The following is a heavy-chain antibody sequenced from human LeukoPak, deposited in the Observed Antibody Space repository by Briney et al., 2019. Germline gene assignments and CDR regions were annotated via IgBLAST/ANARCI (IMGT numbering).Heavy chain of an antibody. V-gene: IGHV3-48*01. Sequence: PGGSLRLSCAASGFTFSSYTMNWVRQPPGKGLEWVSNIGTSSTTIYYADSVKGRFTISRDNAKNSLYLQMNSLRADDTAVYYCARFAAGGSYYYYMDVWGQGTTVTVSS. CDR2: IGTSSTTI. CDR1: GFTFSSYT. CDR3: ARFAAGGSYYYYMDV. J-gene: IGHJ6*03. D-gene: IGHD6-25*01.